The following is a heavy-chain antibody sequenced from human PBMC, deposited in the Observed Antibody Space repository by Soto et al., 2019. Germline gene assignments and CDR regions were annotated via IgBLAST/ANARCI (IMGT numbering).Heavy chain of an antibody. D-gene: IGHD6-13*01. CDR1: GGSISSGGYS. CDR3: ARGDSSSFGSDY. Sequence: SETPSLTCAVSGGSISSGGYSWSWIRQPPGKGLEWIGYIYHSGSTYYNPSLESRVTISVDRSKNQFSLKLSSVTAADTAVYYCARGDSSSFGSDYWGQGTLVTVSS. J-gene: IGHJ4*02. CDR2: IYHSGST. V-gene: IGHV4-30-2*01.